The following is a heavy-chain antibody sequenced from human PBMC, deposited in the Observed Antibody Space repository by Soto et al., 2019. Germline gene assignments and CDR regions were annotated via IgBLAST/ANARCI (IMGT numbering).Heavy chain of an antibody. CDR2: IYSGGST. D-gene: IGHD3-16*01. Sequence: EVQLVESGGGLVQPGGSLRLSCAASGFTVSSNYMSWVRQAPGKGLEWVSVIYSGGSTYYADSVKGRFTISRDNSKNTVYLQMNSLRAEDTAVYYCARGSGLYSSPFDYWGQGTLVTVSS. CDR1: GFTVSSNY. CDR3: ARGSGLYSSPFDY. J-gene: IGHJ4*02. V-gene: IGHV3-66*01.